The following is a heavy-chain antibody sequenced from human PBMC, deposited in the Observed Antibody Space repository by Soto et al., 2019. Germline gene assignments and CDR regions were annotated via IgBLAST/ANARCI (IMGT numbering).Heavy chain of an antibody. CDR1: GFTFGDYA. CDR2: ISSTSLYT. CDR3: AREFWSGSYTSNYGMDV. V-gene: IGHV3-11*06. J-gene: IGHJ6*02. Sequence: PGGSLRLSCTASGFTFGDYAMSWVRQAPGKGLEWVSYISSTSLYTNHADSVKGRFTISRDNAKHSLYLQMNSLRAEDTAVYYCAREFWSGSYTSNYGMDVWGQGTTVTVSS. D-gene: IGHD3-3*01.